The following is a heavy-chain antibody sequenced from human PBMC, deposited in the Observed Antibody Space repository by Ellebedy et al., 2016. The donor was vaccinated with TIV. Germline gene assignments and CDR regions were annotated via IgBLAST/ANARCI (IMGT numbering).Heavy chain of an antibody. V-gene: IGHV7-4-1*01. CDR1: GYIFTSSG. D-gene: IGHD6-13*01. J-gene: IGHJ6*02. CDR2: INTNTGNP. CDR3: ATPPPYSSPYYYYGMDV. Sequence: ASVKVSCXASGYIFTSSGISWVRQAPGQGLEWMGWINTNTGNPTYAQGFTGRFVFSLDTSVSTAYLQICSLKAEDTAVYYCATPPPYSSPYYYYGMDVWGQGTTVTVSS.